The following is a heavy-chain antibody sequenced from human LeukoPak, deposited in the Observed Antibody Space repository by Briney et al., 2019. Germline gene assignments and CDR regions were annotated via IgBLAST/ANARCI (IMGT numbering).Heavy chain of an antibody. V-gene: IGHV7-4-1*02. CDR3: ARDCSSSWIYYYYYGMDV. D-gene: IGHD6-13*01. CDR1: GYTFTSYA. J-gene: IGHJ6*02. Sequence: ASVKVSCKASGYTFTSYAMNWVRQAPGQGLEWMGWINTNTGNPTYAQGFTGRFVFSLDTSVSTAYLQISSLKAEDTAVYYCARDCSSSWIYYYYYGMDVWGQGTTVTVSS. CDR2: INTNTGNP.